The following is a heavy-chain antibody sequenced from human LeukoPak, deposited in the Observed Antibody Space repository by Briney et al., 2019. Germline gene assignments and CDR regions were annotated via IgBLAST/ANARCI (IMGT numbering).Heavy chain of an antibody. V-gene: IGHV3-7*01. CDR1: GFTCSDHW. D-gene: IGHD2-15*01. CDR3: AREASLYCSGNDCYWAFDR. J-gene: IGHJ5*02. CDR2: IKQDESKR. Sequence: GGSLRLSCAASGFTCSDHWMSWVRQAPGKGLEWVANIKQDESKRYYVDSVKGRFTISRDNAKNSLYLQINSLRAEDTAVYYCAREASLYCSGNDCYWAFDRWGQGTLVTVSS.